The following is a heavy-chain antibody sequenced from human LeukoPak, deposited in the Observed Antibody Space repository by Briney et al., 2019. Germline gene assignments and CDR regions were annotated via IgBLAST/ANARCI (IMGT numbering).Heavy chain of an antibody. V-gene: IGHV1-18*01. CDR1: GYTFTSYG. CDR3: ARERYYYDSSGYPDLNFDY. CDR2: ISAYNGNT. J-gene: IGHJ4*02. Sequence: GASVKVSCKASGYTFTSYGISWVRQAPGQGLEWMGWISAYNGNTNYAQKLQGRVTMTTDTSTSTAYMELRSLGSDDTAVYYCARERYYYDSSGYPDLNFDYWGQGTLVTVSS. D-gene: IGHD3-22*01.